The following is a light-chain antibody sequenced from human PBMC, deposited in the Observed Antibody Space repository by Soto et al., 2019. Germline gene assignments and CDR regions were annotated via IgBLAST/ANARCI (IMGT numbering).Light chain of an antibody. CDR2: GAS. V-gene: IGKV3-15*01. J-gene: IGKJ4*01. Sequence: EIVMTQSPATLSVSPGERATLSCRASQSVSSNLAWYQQTPGQAPRLLIYGASTRATGIPARFSGSGSGTEFTLTISGRQSEDFAVYYCQQYDNWPSLTFGGGTKVEIK. CDR1: QSVSSN. CDR3: QQYDNWPSLT.